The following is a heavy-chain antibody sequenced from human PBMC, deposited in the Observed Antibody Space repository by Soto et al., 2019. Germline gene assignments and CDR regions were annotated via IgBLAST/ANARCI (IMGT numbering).Heavy chain of an antibody. CDR2: ISQDGSEK. CDR3: ARDPTTDIVVVVAAPFAH. J-gene: IGHJ4*02. Sequence: HPGGSLRLSCVTSGFTFGNYWMTWVRQAPGKGLEWVASISQDGSEKYYVESVKGRFTISRDNARNSVYLEMSSLRAGDTAVYYCARDPTTDIVVVVAAPFAHWGQGSLVTVSS. V-gene: IGHV3-7*01. D-gene: IGHD2-15*01. CDR1: GFTFGNYW.